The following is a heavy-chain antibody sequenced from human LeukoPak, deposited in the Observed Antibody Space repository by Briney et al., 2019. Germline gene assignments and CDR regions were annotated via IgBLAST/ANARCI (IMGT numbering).Heavy chain of an antibody. CDR2: IYHSGST. CDR1: GGSISSGGYS. Sequence: PSETLPLTCTVSGGSISSGGYSWSWIRQPPGKGLEWIGYIYHSGSTYYNPSLKSRVTISVDRSKNQFSLKLSSVTAADTAVYYCAREFGELPDYWGQGTLVTVSS. D-gene: IGHD3-10*01. V-gene: IGHV4-30-2*01. J-gene: IGHJ4*02. CDR3: AREFGELPDY.